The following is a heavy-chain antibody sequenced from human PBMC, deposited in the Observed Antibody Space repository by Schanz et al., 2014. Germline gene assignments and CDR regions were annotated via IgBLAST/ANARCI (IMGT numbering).Heavy chain of an antibody. Sequence: VQLVESGGGLVKPGGSLRLSCAASGFSFSDYHMTWIRQAPGKGLEWISYISGNSIYTKNADSVKGRFSSSRDNAKNSLYLQMNXXXXXDTAVYYCTRDDFGASDYWGQGTLVTVSS. CDR2: ISGNSIYT. CDR1: GFSFSDYH. J-gene: IGHJ4*02. D-gene: IGHD3-16*01. V-gene: IGHV3-11*06. CDR3: TRDDFGASDY.